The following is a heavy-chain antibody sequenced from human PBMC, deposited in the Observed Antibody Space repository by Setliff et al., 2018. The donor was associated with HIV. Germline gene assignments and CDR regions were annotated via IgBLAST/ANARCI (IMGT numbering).Heavy chain of an antibody. D-gene: IGHD6-19*01. Sequence: ASVKVSCKASGGTFSSYAISWVRQAPGQGLEWMGGIIPILGIANYAQKFQGRVTITADKSTSTAYMELSSLRSEDTAVYYCARQFTVQWLVSTYGMDVWGQGTTVTVSS. CDR3: ARQFTVQWLVSTYGMDV. J-gene: IGHJ6*02. CDR1: GGTFSSYA. V-gene: IGHV1-69*10. CDR2: IIPILGIA.